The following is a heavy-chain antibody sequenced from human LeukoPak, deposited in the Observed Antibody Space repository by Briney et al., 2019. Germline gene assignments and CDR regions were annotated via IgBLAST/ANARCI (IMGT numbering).Heavy chain of an antibody. V-gene: IGHV1-18*01. J-gene: IGHJ4*02. D-gene: IGHD3-10*01. CDR3: ARNGSGSYGY. CDR1: GYSFTTFG. Sequence: SVSVSCKASGYSFTTFGISWVRQAPGQGREWMGWISVYNGHTNYAQKLQGRVTMTTDTSTSTAYMELRSLTSDDTAVYYCARNGSGSYGYWGQGNLVIVSS. CDR2: ISVYNGHT.